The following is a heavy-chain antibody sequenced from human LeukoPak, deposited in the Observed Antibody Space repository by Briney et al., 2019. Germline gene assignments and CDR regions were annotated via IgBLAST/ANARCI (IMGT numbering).Heavy chain of an antibody. CDR1: GGSISSGGYS. CDR2: IYHSGST. Sequence: SETLSLTCAVSGGSISSGGYSWGWIRQPPGKGLEWIGYIYHSGSTYYNPSLKSRVTISVDRSKNQFSLKLSSVTAADTAVYYCARGGLAYCGGDCYSYWFDPWGQGTLVTVSS. CDR3: ARGGLAYCGGDCYSYWFDP. J-gene: IGHJ5*02. V-gene: IGHV4-30-2*01. D-gene: IGHD2-21*02.